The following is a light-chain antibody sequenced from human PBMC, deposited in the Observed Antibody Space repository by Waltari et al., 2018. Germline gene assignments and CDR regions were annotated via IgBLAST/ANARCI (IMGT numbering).Light chain of an antibody. CDR1: QSVSIL. CDR2: VAS. J-gene: IGKJ1*01. Sequence: VILTQSPATLSLSPGERATLSCRASQSVSILLAWYRQKPGQAPRLLIYVASNRDTGIPDRFSGGGSGTEFTLTISSLEPEDVADYYGHQYSNFPGTFGEGTRVEIK. CDR3: HQYSNFPGT. V-gene: IGKV3-11*01.